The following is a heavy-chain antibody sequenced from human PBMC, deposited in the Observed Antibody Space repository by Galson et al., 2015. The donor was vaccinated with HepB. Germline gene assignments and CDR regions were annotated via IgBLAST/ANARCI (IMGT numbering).Heavy chain of an antibody. J-gene: IGHJ4*02. Sequence: SLRLSCAASGFTFSGSAMSWVRQAPGRGPEWVSVISGSGGPTYYADSVKGRFTISRDNSKNTLYLQLNSLRAEDTAVYYCAKEEGYIFGLPDYWGQGVLVTVSS. CDR2: ISGSGGPT. CDR3: AKEEGYIFGLPDY. V-gene: IGHV3-23*01. D-gene: IGHD3-3*02. CDR1: GFTFSGSA.